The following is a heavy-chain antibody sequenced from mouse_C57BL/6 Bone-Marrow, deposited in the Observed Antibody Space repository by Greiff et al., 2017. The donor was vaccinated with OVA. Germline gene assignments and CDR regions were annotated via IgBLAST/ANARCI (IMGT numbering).Heavy chain of an antibody. Sequence: EVKLVESGGGLVKPGGSLKLSCAASGFTFSSYAMSWVRQTPEKRLEWVATISDGGSYTYYPDNVKGRFTISRDNAKNNLYLQMSHLKSEDTAMYYGARGPHYYGSSPFDYWGQGTTLTVSS. V-gene: IGHV5-4*03. J-gene: IGHJ2*01. CDR3: ARGPHYYGSSPFDY. D-gene: IGHD1-1*01. CDR1: GFTFSSYA. CDR2: ISDGGSYT.